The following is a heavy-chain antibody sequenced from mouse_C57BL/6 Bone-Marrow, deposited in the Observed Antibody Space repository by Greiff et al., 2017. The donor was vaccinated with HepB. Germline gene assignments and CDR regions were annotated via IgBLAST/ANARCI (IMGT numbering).Heavy chain of an antibody. CDR2: INPYNGGT. Sequence: EVQLQESGPVLVKPGASVKMSCKASGYTFTDYYMNWVKQSHGKSLEWIGVINPYNGGTSYNQKFNGKATLTVDKSSSTAYMELNSLTSEDSAVYYCARDGYDGFDYWGQGTTLTVSS. CDR3: ARDGYDGFDY. J-gene: IGHJ2*01. CDR1: GYTFTDYY. D-gene: IGHD2-2*01. V-gene: IGHV1-19*01.